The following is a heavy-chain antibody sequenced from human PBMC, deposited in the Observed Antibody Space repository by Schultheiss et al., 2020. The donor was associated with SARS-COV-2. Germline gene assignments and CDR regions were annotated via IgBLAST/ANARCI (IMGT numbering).Heavy chain of an antibody. J-gene: IGHJ4*02. D-gene: IGHD3-16*01. CDR1: GFTVSSNS. CDR3: AKDRPLWDY. Sequence: GGSLRLSCAVSGFTVSSNSMSWVRQAPGKGLEWVSAISGSGGSTYYADSVKGRFTISRDNSKNTLYLQMNSLRAEDTAVYYCAKDRPLWDYWGQGTLVTVSS. CDR2: ISGSGGST. V-gene: IGHV3-23*01.